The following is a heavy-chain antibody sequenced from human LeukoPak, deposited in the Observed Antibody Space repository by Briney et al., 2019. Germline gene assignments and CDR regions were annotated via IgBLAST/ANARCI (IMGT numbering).Heavy chain of an antibody. V-gene: IGHV6-1*01. Sequence: SQTLSLTCAISGDSVSSNSAAWNWIRQSSSRGLEWLGRTYYRSKWYNDYAVSVKSRITINPDTSKNQFSLQLNSVTPEDTAVYYCARDRAVAVYGMDVWGQGTTVTVSS. CDR1: GDSVSSNSAA. CDR3: ARDRAVAVYGMDV. CDR2: TYYRSKWYN. J-gene: IGHJ6*02. D-gene: IGHD6-19*01.